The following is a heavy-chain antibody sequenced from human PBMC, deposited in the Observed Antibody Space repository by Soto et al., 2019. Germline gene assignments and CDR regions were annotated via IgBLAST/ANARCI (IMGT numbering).Heavy chain of an antibody. CDR3: ARVSSWEHYYYSYGMDV. CDR1: GGSISSGDYY. CDR2: IYYSGST. Sequence: QVQLQESGPGLVKPSQTLSLTCTVSGGSISSGDYYWSWIRQPPGKGLEWIGYIYYSGSTYYNPSLKRRVTISVDTSKNHFSPKLSSVTAADTAVYYCARVSSWEHYYYSYGMDVWGQGTTVTVSS. D-gene: IGHD1-26*01. V-gene: IGHV4-30-4*01. J-gene: IGHJ6*02.